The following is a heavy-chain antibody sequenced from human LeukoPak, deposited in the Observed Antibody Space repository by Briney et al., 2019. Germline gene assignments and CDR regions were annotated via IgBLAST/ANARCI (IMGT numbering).Heavy chain of an antibody. CDR2: MRYDGSNK. V-gene: IGHV3-30*02. D-gene: IGHD3-3*01. Sequence: GGSLRLSCAASGFTFSSYGIHWVRQAPGKGLEWVAFMRYDGSNKYYADSVKGRFTISRDNSKNTLYLQMNSLRTEDTAIYYCAKVSPINPSGYLDYWGQGTPVTVSS. CDR3: AKVSPINPSGYLDY. CDR1: GFTFSSYG. J-gene: IGHJ4*02.